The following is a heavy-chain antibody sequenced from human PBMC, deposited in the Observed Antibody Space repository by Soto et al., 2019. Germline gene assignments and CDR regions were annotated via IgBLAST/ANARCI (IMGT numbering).Heavy chain of an antibody. CDR2: ISSDGRTT. CDR3: TRESNDHYSNSKGEFDD. V-gene: IGHV3-30*03. CDR1: GFTFSSYG. Sequence: QVQLVESGGGVVQPGRSLRLSCAASGFTFSSYGMHWVRQAPGKGLEWVAVISSDGRTTYYADSVKGRFTISRDNSENTMYLQMSNLRAEDTAVYYCTRESNDHYSNSKGEFDDGGQGSLVTVSP. D-gene: IGHD3-16*01. J-gene: IGHJ4*02.